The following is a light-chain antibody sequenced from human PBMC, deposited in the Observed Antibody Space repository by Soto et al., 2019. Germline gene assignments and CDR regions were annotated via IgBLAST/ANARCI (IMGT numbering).Light chain of an antibody. CDR3: QSYDNSLSGVL. J-gene: IGLJ2*01. CDR2: GNN. CDR1: NSNFGAGYE. V-gene: IGLV1-40*01. Sequence: QSVLTQPPSMSGAPGQRVTISCTGSNSNFGAGYEVHWYQQLPGTAPKLLIYGNNNRPSGVPDRFSGSKSGTSASLAITGLLAEDEADYYCQSYDNSLSGVLFGGGTKLTVL.